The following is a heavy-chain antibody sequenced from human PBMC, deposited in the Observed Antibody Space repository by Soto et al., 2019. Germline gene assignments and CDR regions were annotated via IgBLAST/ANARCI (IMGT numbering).Heavy chain of an antibody. CDR1: GDSFSRFA. CDR2: IIPVTGTA. D-gene: IGHD7-27*01. CDR3: ARLGLTPAFDH. V-gene: IGHV1-69*01. Sequence: QVQLVQSGPEVKKPGSSLTVSCKSYGDSFSRFAVSWVRQAPGEGLEWMGGIIPVTGTANYIDKFRDRLTITGDESSGTVNMELSSRRSEDRAVYYWARLGLTPAFDHWGQETLVTVSS. J-gene: IGHJ4*02.